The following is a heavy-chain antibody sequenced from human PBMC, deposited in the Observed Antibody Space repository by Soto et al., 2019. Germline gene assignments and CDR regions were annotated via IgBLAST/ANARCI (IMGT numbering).Heavy chain of an antibody. J-gene: IGHJ4*02. Sequence: GGSLRLSCVASGFTFSDYSMSWIRQAPGKGLEWLAFIDSRGRTLSYEDSVSGRFTISRDNAENSVYLQMDSLRADDTAVYYCARQAARNYIDSWGQGNSVTVSS. CDR2: IDSRGRTL. V-gene: IGHV3-11*01. D-gene: IGHD6-6*01. CDR3: ARQAARNYIDS. CDR1: GFTFSDYS.